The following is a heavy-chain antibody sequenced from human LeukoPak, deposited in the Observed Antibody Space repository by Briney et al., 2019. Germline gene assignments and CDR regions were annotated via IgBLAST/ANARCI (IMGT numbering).Heavy chain of an antibody. V-gene: IGHV3-21*01. D-gene: IGHD6-19*01. CDR1: GFTFSSYS. CDR2: ISSSSSYI. CDR3: ARDCPSKQWLAPYYYYGMDV. J-gene: IGHJ6*02. Sequence: GGSLRLSCAASGFTFSSYSMNWVRQAPGKGLEWVSSISSSSSYIYYADSVKGRFTIPRDNDKNSLYLQMNSLRAEDTAVYYCARDCPSKQWLAPYYYYGMDVWGQGTTVTVSS.